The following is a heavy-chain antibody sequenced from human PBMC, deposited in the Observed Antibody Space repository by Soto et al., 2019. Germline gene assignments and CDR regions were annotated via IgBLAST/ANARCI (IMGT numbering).Heavy chain of an antibody. Sequence: SETLSLTCTVSGGSISSGGYYWSWIRQHPGKGLEWIGYIYYSGSTYYNPSLKSRVTISVDTSKNQFSLKLSSVTAADTAVYYCARDRRVTTTYFDYWGQGTLVTVSS. J-gene: IGHJ4*02. CDR3: ARDRRVTTTYFDY. CDR1: GGSISSGGYY. V-gene: IGHV4-31*03. D-gene: IGHD4-17*01. CDR2: IYYSGST.